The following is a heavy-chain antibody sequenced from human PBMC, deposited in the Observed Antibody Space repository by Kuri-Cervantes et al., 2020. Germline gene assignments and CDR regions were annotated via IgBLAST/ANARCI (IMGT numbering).Heavy chain of an antibody. D-gene: IGHD3-10*01. J-gene: IGHJ4*02. CDR1: GGSFSGYY. CDR3: ASRVQGVRKNEGGFDY. V-gene: IGHV4-34*01. CDR2: INHSGST. Sequence: SETLSLTCAVYGGSFSGYYWSWIRQPPGKGLEWTGEINHSGSTNYNPSLKSRVTISVDTSKNQFSLKLSSVTAADTAVYYCASRVQGVRKNEGGFDYWGQGTLVTVSS.